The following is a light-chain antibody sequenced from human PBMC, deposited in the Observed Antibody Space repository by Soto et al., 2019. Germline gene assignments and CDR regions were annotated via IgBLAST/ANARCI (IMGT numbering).Light chain of an antibody. CDR1: SSNIGSNP. Sequence: QSVLIQPPSASGTPGQRVTISCSGSSSNIGSNPVNWYQQLPGTAPKLLIFTNDQRPSGVPDRFSGSTSGTSASLAISGLQSGDEAVYYCAAWDDSLSGHVVFGGGTKLTVL. CDR3: AAWDDSLSGHVV. CDR2: TND. V-gene: IGLV1-44*01. J-gene: IGLJ2*01.